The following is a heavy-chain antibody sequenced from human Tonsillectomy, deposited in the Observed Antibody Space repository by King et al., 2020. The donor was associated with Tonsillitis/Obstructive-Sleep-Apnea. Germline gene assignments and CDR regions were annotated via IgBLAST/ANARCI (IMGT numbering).Heavy chain of an antibody. Sequence: VQLQESGPGLVKPSETLSLTCTVSGGSIRSYYWSWIRQPPGKGLEWIGYIYYSGSINYNPSLKSRVTISVDTSKNQFSLKLSSVTAADTAVYYCARLYYDSSGYYGAFDIWGQGTMVTVSS. V-gene: IGHV4-59*08. CDR2: IYYSGSI. D-gene: IGHD3-22*01. CDR3: ARLYYDSSGYYGAFDI. J-gene: IGHJ3*02. CDR1: GGSIRSYY.